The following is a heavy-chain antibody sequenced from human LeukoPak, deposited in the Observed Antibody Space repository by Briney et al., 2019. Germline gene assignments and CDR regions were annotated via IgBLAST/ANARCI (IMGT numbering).Heavy chain of an antibody. CDR3: ARARDVCGGGCPEVANWFDP. Sequence: SETLSLTCTVSGVSFRSSGHYWTWIPQHPEKGLDWLGYISHSGNTYYDPPLNTRLAISLCTSSNHYSLRLSSVTAADTAVYYCARARDVCGGGCPEVANWFDPWGQGTLVTVSS. V-gene: IGHV4-31*03. CDR1: GVSFRSSGHY. J-gene: IGHJ5*02. CDR2: ISHSGNT. D-gene: IGHD2-21*02.